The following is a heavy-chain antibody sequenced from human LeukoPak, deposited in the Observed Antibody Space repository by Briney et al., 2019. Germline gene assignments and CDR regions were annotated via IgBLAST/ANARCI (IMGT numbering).Heavy chain of an antibody. V-gene: IGHV3-30*18. J-gene: IGHJ5*02. CDR3: AKGNYGDSPFDP. CDR2: TSFDGYNK. CDR1: GSTFSRSG. D-gene: IGHD2-21*02. Sequence: GGSLRLSCAASGSTFSRSGMHWVRQAPGKGLEWVAVTSFDGYNKNYADSVKGRFTISRDDSNNTLYLQMNSLRGEDTAVYFCAKGNYGDSPFDPWGQGTLVIVSS.